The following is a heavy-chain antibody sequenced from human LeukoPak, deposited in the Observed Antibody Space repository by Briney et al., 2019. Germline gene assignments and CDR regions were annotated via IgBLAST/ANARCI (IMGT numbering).Heavy chain of an antibody. J-gene: IGHJ4*02. CDR2: IYHSGTT. Sequence: PGGSLRLSCAASGFTFSSYWMSWVRQSPGKGLEWIGEIYHSGTTNYNPSLKSRVTISVDTSKNQFSLKLSSVTAADTAVYYCARHGIWGSYRALIDYWGQGTLVTVSS. CDR3: ARHGIWGSYRALIDY. D-gene: IGHD3-16*02. CDR1: GFTFSSYW. V-gene: IGHV4-4*02.